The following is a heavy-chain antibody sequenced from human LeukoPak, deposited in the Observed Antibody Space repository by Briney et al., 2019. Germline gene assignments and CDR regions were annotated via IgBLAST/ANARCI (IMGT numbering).Heavy chain of an antibody. CDR1: GGTFSSYA. CDR2: IIPIFGTA. J-gene: IGHJ4*02. Sequence: ASVKVSCKASGGTFSSYAISWVRQAPGQGLEWMGRIIPIFGTANYAQKFQGRVTITADESTSTAYMELSSLRSEDTAVYYCARATYCNSTSCYPELDNWGQGTLVTVSS. D-gene: IGHD2-2*01. V-gene: IGHV1-69*13. CDR3: ARATYCNSTSCYPELDN.